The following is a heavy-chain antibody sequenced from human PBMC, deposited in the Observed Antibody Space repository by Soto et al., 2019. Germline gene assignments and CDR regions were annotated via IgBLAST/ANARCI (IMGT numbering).Heavy chain of an antibody. CDR2: ISSSGSTI. CDR3: ARVAAAASSPKAYYYGMDV. CDR1: GFTFSDYY. V-gene: IGHV3-11*01. J-gene: IGHJ6*02. Sequence: QVQLVESGGGLVKPGGSLRLSCAASGFTFSDYYMSWIRQAPGKGLEWVSYISSSGSTIYYADSVKGRFTISRDNAKNSLYLQMNSMRAEDTAVYYCARVAAAASSPKAYYYGMDVWGQGTTVTVSS. D-gene: IGHD6-13*01.